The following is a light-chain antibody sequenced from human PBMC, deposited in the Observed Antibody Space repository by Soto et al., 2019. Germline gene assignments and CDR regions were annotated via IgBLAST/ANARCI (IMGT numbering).Light chain of an antibody. CDR2: DVN. J-gene: IGLJ3*02. CDR3: CSYAGSYTWV. CDR1: TSDVGNYNY. V-gene: IGLV2-11*01. Sequence: QSALTQPRSVSGSPGPSVTISCTGTTSDVGNYNYVSWYQQHPGKAPKVMIYDVNKWPSGVPDRFSGSKSGNTASLTISGLQAEDEADYYCCSYAGSYTWVFGGGTTLTVL.